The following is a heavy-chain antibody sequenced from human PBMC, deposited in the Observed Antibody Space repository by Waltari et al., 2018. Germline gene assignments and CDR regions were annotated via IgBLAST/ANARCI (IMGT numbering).Heavy chain of an antibody. CDR2: IYSGGST. Sequence: EVQLVESGGGLIQPGGSLRLSCAASGFTVSRNYMSWVRQAPGKGLEWVSVIYSGGSTYYADSVKGRFTISRDNSKNTLYLQMNSLRAEDTAVYYCARALDSSGYEDYYYYGMDVWGQGTTVTVSS. V-gene: IGHV3-53*01. CDR3: ARALDSSGYEDYYYYGMDV. D-gene: IGHD3-22*01. J-gene: IGHJ6*02. CDR1: GFTVSRNY.